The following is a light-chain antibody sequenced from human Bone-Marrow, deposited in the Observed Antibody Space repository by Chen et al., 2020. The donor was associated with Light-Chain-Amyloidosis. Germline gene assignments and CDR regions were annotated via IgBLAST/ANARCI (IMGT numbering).Light chain of an antibody. CDR3: LLYYSDARTWV. J-gene: IGLJ3*02. CDR1: TGAVTNDFS. Sequence: QTVVTQDPSLTVSTVGTLTLTCASSTGAVTNDFSPNWFQHKPGQAPRTLIYSTSNKHSWTPARFSGSLLGGKAALKVSDVQPEDEADYYCLLYYSDARTWVFGGGTKVTVL. V-gene: IGLV7-43*01. CDR2: STS.